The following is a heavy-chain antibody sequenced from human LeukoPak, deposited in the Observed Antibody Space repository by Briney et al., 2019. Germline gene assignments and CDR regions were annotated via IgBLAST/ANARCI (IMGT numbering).Heavy chain of an antibody. J-gene: IGHJ5*02. V-gene: IGHV4-59*01. Sequence: SETLSLTCTVSGGSISSYYWSWIRQPPGKGLEWIGYIYYSGSTNYNPSLKSRVTISVDTSKNQFSLELSSVTAADTAVYYCARESWYSSSYNWFDPWGQGTLVTVSS. CDR3: ARESWYSSSYNWFDP. CDR1: GGSISSYY. CDR2: IYYSGST. D-gene: IGHD6-6*01.